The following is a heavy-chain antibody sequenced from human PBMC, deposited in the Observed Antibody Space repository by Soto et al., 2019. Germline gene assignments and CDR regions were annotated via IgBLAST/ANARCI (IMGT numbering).Heavy chain of an antibody. CDR3: ARMPTISYGMAV. CDR2: IIPIFGTA. CDR1: GGTFSSYA. J-gene: IGHJ6*01. Sequence: SVKVSCKASGGTFSSYAISWVRQAPGQGLEWMGGIIPIFGTANYAQKFQGRVTITADESTSAAYMELSSLRSEDTAVYYCARMPTISYGMAVWGQGNTVTVSS. D-gene: IGHD3-3*01. V-gene: IGHV1-69*13.